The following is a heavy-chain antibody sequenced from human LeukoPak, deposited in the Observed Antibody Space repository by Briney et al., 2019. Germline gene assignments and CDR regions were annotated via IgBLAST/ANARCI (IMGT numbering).Heavy chain of an antibody. J-gene: IGHJ2*01. CDR2: IYSGGST. V-gene: IGHV3-66*01. Sequence: PGGSLRLSCAASGFTVSSNYMSWVRQAPGKGLEWVSVIYSGGSTYYADSVKGRFTISRDNSKNTLYLQMNSLRAEDTAVYYCERDAPPSYYYDNRGNAWYFDIWGRGTLVTVSS. CDR1: GFTVSSNY. CDR3: ERDAPPSYYYDNRGNAWYFDI. D-gene: IGHD3-22*01.